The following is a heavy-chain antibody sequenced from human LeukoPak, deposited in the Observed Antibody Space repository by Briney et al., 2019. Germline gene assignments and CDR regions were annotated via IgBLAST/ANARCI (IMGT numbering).Heavy chain of an antibody. Sequence: PGGSLRLSCAATGFTFSSYWMHWVRQVPGKGLVWVSHINSDGSTTNYADSVKGRFTISRDNAKNTLYLQMNSLRAEDTAVYYCAKVGSYVPFNWFDPWGQGTLVTVSS. CDR2: INSDGSTT. D-gene: IGHD1-26*01. CDR3: AKVGSYVPFNWFDP. V-gene: IGHV3-74*01. J-gene: IGHJ5*02. CDR1: GFTFSSYW.